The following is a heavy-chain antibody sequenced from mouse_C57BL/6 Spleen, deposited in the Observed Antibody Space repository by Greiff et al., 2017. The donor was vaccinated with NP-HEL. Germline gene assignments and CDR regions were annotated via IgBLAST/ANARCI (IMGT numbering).Heavy chain of an antibody. CDR2: ISDGGSYT. V-gene: IGHV5-4*01. Sequence: DVMLVESGGGLVKPGGSLKLSCAASGFTFSSYAMSWVRQTPEKRLEWVATISDGGSYTYYPDNVKGRFTISRDNAKNNLYLQMSHLKSEDTAMYYCARDDYDGVYYYAMDYWGQGTSVTVSS. CDR3: ARDDYDGVYYYAMDY. D-gene: IGHD2-4*01. J-gene: IGHJ4*01. CDR1: GFTFSSYA.